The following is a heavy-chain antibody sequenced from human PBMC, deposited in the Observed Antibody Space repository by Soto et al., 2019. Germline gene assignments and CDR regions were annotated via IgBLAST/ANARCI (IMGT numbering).Heavy chain of an antibody. CDR1: GYSFTNYG. CDR2: ISAFNGNT. D-gene: IGHD6-19*01. J-gene: IGHJ6*03. V-gene: IGHV1-18*01. CDR3: ARDRGVAPPVAGNTHYYYYMDV. Sequence: QDQLVQSGAEVKKPGASVTVSCKASGYSFTNYGVTWVRQAPGQGREWMGWISAFNGNTHYAQNLQGTVTMTTDASTSTAYMELRSLRSADTAVYYCARDRGVAPPVAGNTHYYYYMDVWGKGTTVTVSS.